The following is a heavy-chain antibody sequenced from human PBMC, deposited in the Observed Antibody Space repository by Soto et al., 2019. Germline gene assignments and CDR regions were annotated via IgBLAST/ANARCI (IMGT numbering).Heavy chain of an antibody. CDR1: EFTFSKYW. J-gene: IGHJ5*02. Sequence: GGSLRLSCVASEFTFSKYWMHWVRQAPGKGLVWVSRINMDGTKTAYADSVKGRFTVSRDNANNTLYLQMNSLGVEDTAVYYCARDYYYDSRSSSVNWFDPWGQGTLVTSPQ. CDR3: ARDYYYDSRSSSVNWFDP. V-gene: IGHV3-74*01. D-gene: IGHD3-22*01. CDR2: INMDGTKT.